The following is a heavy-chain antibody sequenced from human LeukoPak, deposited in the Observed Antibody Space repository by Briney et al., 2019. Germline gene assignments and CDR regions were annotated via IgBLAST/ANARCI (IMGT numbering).Heavy chain of an antibody. CDR2: INSDGSST. CDR3: ARRSSGSPPYYFGY. CDR1: GLTFSSYW. J-gene: IGHJ4*02. V-gene: IGHV3-74*01. D-gene: IGHD1-26*01. Sequence: GGSLRLSCAASGLTFSSYWMHWVRQAPGKGLVWVSRINSDGSSTSYADSVKGRFTISRDNAKNTLYLQMNSLRAEDTAVYYCARRSSGSPPYYFGYWGQGTLVTVSS.